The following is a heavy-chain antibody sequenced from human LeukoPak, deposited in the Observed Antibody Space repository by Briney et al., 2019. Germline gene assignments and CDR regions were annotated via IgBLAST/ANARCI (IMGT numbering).Heavy chain of an antibody. J-gene: IGHJ3*02. CDR2: INSDGRSI. V-gene: IGHV3-74*01. CDR1: GFTFSTNW. CDR3: ASGGRVGDIFDI. Sequence: LGGPLRLSCAASGFTFSTNWMYWVRQATGKGLVWVSRINSDGRSIGYADSVKGRFTISRDNAYNTLYLQRNSLRAEDTALYYCASGGRVGDIFDIWGQGTMVRVSS. D-gene: IGHD2-15*01.